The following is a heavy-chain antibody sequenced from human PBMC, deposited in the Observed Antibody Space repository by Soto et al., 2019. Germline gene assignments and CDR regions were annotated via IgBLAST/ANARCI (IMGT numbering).Heavy chain of an antibody. Sequence: QLLESGGGLVQPGGSLRLSCAASGFTFSSYAMSWVRQAPGKGLEWVSVISGTGGSAYYADSVKGRFTISRDKSTNTLYLHMNSLRAEDTAVYYCARGSAYSDYDLEYWGQGTLVTVSS. CDR1: GFTFSSYA. V-gene: IGHV3-23*01. J-gene: IGHJ4*02. D-gene: IGHD4-17*01. CDR3: ARGSAYSDYDLEY. CDR2: ISGTGGSA.